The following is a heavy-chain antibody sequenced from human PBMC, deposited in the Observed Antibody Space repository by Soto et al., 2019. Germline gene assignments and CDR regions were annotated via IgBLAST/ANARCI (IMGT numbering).Heavy chain of an antibody. J-gene: IGHJ5*02. Sequence: SETLSLTCIVSGGSISEKYWNWVRQPPGKGLEWIGLIFANGHTDYNPSLKSRVTMSVDASKNQFSLRLTSMTAADTAVYYCVASLAASGLNWLDPWARGTLVT. V-gene: IGHV4-4*07. CDR1: GGSISEKY. CDR2: IFANGHT. D-gene: IGHD6-13*01. CDR3: VASLAASGLNWLDP.